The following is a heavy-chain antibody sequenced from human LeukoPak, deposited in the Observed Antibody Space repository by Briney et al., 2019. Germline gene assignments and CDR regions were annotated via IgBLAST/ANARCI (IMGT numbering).Heavy chain of an antibody. Sequence: SQTLSLTCVVSGGAISSGGHFWSWIRQRPGKGLEWIGYIDDSGSTYYNPSFKGRVATSVDTSNSQISLNLTSVTAADTAVYYCARGPPPDFDYWGQGTLVTVSS. V-gene: IGHV4-31*11. J-gene: IGHJ4*02. CDR2: IDDSGST. CDR1: GGAISSGGHF. CDR3: ARGPPPDFDY.